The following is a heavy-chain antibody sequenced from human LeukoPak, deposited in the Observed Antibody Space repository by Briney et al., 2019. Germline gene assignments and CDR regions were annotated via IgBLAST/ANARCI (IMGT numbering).Heavy chain of an antibody. CDR3: AKGRGFCSGGSCYYYYYIDV. D-gene: IGHD2-15*01. CDR2: ISGSADST. Sequence: GGSLRLSCAASGFTFSSYAMSWVRQAPGKGLEWVSGISGSADSTYYADSVKGRFTISRDNSKNTLFLQMNSLRAEDTALYYCAKGRGFCSGGSCYYYYYIDVWGKGTMVTVSS. V-gene: IGHV3-23*01. J-gene: IGHJ6*03. CDR1: GFTFSSYA.